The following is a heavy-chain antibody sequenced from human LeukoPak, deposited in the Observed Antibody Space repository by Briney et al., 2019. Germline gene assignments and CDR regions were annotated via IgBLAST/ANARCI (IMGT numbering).Heavy chain of an antibody. Sequence: GASVKVSCKASGYTFTGYYMHWVRQAPGQGLEWMGWINPNSGGTNYAQKFQGWVTMTRDTSISTAYMELSRLRPDDTAVYYCAREKGWVIGTMVRGVDYGMDVWGKGTTVTVSS. CDR3: AREKGWVIGTMVRGVDYGMDV. J-gene: IGHJ6*04. D-gene: IGHD3-10*01. CDR1: GYTFTGYY. CDR2: INPNSGGT. V-gene: IGHV1-2*04.